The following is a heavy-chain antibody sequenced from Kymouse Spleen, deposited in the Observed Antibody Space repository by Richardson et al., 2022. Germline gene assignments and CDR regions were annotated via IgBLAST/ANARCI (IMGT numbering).Heavy chain of an antibody. Sequence: EVQLVESGGGLVKPGGSLRLSCAASGFTFSNAWMSWVRQAPGKGLEWVGRIKSKTDGGTTDYAAPVKGRFTISRDDSKNTLYLQMNSLKTEDTAVYYCTTVYDILTGYPNWFDPWGQGTLVTVSS. D-gene: IGHD3-9*01. CDR3: TTVYDILTGYPNWFDP. J-gene: IGHJ5*02. CDR2: IKSKTDGGTT. V-gene: IGHV3-15*01. CDR1: GFTFSNAW.